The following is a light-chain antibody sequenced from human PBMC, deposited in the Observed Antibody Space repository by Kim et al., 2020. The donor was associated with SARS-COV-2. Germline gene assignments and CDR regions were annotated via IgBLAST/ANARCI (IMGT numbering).Light chain of an antibody. J-gene: IGKJ3*01. Sequence: EIVLTQSPGTLSLSPGERATISCRASQSVYNRFLAWYQQKPGQVPRLLIHAASIRATGIPDRFSGSGSGTDFTLTISRLEPVDFAVYFCHQYGGSPFTFGPGTKVDIK. V-gene: IGKV3-20*01. CDR1: QSVYNRF. CDR3: HQYGGSPFT. CDR2: AAS.